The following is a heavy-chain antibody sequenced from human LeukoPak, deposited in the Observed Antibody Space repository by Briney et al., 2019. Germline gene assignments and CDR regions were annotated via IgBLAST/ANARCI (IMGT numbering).Heavy chain of an antibody. D-gene: IGHD3-3*01. J-gene: IGHJ5*02. Sequence: PGGSLRLSCAASGFTVSSNYMSWVRQAPGKGLEWVSGISGSGGSTYYADSMKGRFTISRDNSKNTLYLQMNSLRAEDTAVYYCAKLPDYDFWSGLRFDPWGQGTLVTVSS. CDR1: GFTVSSNY. CDR3: AKLPDYDFWSGLRFDP. CDR2: ISGSGGST. V-gene: IGHV3-23*01.